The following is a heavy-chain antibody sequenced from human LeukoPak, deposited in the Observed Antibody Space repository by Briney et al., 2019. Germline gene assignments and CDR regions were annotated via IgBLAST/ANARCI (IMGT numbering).Heavy chain of an antibody. Sequence: GESLRLSCAASGFTLSSYGMHWVRQAPGKGLEWVAFIRYDGSNKYYADSVKGRFNISRDNSKNTVYLQMNSLRAEDTAVYYCAKELIIVDTAIVLFDYWGQGTLVTVSS. J-gene: IGHJ4*02. CDR1: GFTLSSYG. CDR3: AKELIIVDTAIVLFDY. V-gene: IGHV3-30*02. CDR2: IRYDGSNK. D-gene: IGHD5-18*01.